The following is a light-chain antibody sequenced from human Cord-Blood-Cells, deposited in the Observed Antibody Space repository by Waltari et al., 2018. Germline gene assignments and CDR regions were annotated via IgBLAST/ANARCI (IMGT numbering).Light chain of an antibody. CDR2: LGS. V-gene: IGKV2-28*01. Sequence: DIVMTQSPLSLPVTPGEPASISCRSSQSLLHSNGYKYLDWYLQKPGQSPQLLIYLGSNRASGVPDRFSGSGSGTDFTLKISRVEAEYVGVYYCMQALQTPLTFGGGTKVEIK. CDR1: QSLLHSNGYKY. J-gene: IGKJ4*01. CDR3: MQALQTPLT.